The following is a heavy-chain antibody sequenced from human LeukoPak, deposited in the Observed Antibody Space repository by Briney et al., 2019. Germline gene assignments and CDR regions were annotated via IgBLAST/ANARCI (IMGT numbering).Heavy chain of an antibody. D-gene: IGHD5-24*01. CDR3: ARLQEMARNPYTLEPFEY. CDR1: GYTFTDSF. J-gene: IGHJ4*02. V-gene: IGHV1-2*02. CDR2: INPNSGVT. Sequence: ASVKVSCKASGYTFTDSFIHWVRQAPGKGLEWMGWINPNSGVTEYGQKFQGRVTMTRDTSITTAYMELSRLRSEDTAVYFCARLQEMARNPYTLEPFEYGGQGTVVIVS.